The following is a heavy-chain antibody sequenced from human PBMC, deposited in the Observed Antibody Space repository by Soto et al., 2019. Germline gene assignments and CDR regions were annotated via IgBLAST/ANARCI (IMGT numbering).Heavy chain of an antibody. CDR3: AKVQVSYCSSTSCYGHDVFDI. CDR2: ISGSGGST. V-gene: IGHV3-23*01. D-gene: IGHD2-2*01. J-gene: IGHJ3*02. CDR1: GFSFSSYA. Sequence: GGSLRLSCAASGFSFSSYAMSWVRQAPGKGLEWVSAISGSGGSTYYADSVKGRFTISRDNSKNTLYLQMNSLRAEDTAVYYCAKVQVSYCSSTSCYGHDVFDIWGQGTMVTVSS.